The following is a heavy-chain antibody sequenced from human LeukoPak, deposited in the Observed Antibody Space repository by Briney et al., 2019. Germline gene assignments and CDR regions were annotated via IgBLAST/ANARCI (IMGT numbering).Heavy chain of an antibody. CDR3: ARAKTGY. V-gene: IGHV3-7*01. CDR2: ITQDGSET. J-gene: IGHJ4*02. Sequence: AGGSLKLPCEASGFNFSSYRMSWVRQAPGKGLEWVANITQDGSETYYVASAKARFTIFRATAKNSLYLQMNGLRGKEKAVYSCARAKTGYWGQGTLVTVSS. CDR1: GFNFSSYR. D-gene: IGHD1-14*01.